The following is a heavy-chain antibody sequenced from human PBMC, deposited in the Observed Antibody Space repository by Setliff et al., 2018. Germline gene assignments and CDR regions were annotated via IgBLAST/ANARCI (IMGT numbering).Heavy chain of an antibody. CDR1: GGSISSSSYY. CDR2: IYYSGST. D-gene: IGHD2-2*03. CDR3: ARRYKLWGGYFWEHAQLDP. J-gene: IGHJ5*02. Sequence: PSETLSLTCTVSGGSISSSSYYWGWIRQPPGKGLEWIGSIYYSGSTYYNPSLKSRVTISVDTSKNQFSLQLSSVTAEVTAVYYCARRYKLWGGYFWEHAQLDPWGKGTRGTVSS. V-gene: IGHV4-39*07.